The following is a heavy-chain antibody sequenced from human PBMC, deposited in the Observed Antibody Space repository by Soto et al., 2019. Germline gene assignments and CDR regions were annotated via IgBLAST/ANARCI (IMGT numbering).Heavy chain of an antibody. CDR3: AREKSGDFWSDYLYYYGMDV. D-gene: IGHD3-3*01. CDR1: GYTFTGYY. CDR2: INPNSGGT. Sequence: GASVKVSCKASGYTFTGYYMHWVRQAPGQGLEWMGWINPNSGGTNYAQKFQGRVTMTRDTSISTAYMELSRLRSDDTAVYYCAREKSGDFWSDYLYYYGMDVWGQGTTVTVSS. V-gene: IGHV1-2*02. J-gene: IGHJ6*02.